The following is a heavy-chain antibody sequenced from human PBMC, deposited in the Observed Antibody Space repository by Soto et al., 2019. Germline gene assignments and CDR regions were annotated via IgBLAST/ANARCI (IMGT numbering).Heavy chain of an antibody. D-gene: IGHD2-21*02. CDR3: ARGGGGNSSPNFDY. CDR1: GGSISSGGYS. CDR2: IYHSGST. J-gene: IGHJ4*02. V-gene: IGHV4-30-2*01. Sequence: PAETLSLTCAVSGGSISSGGYSWSWIRQPPGKGLEWIGYIYHSGSTYYNPSLKSRVTISVDRSKNQFSLKLSSVTAADTAVYYCARGGGGNSSPNFDYWGQGTLVTVSS.